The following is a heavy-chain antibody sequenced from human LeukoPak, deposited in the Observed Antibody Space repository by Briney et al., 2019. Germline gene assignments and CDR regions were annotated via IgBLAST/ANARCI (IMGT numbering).Heavy chain of an antibody. CDR1: GFTFSSYA. J-gene: IGHJ4*02. Sequence: GGSLRLSCAASGFTFSSYAMSWVRQAPGKGLEWVSAISGSGGSTYYADSVKGRITISRDNSKNTLYLQMNSLRAEDTAVYYCAKDPYYYDSSGYYTTGDFDYWGQGTLVTVSS. CDR2: ISGSGGST. CDR3: AKDPYYYDSSGYYTTGDFDY. D-gene: IGHD3-22*01. V-gene: IGHV3-23*01.